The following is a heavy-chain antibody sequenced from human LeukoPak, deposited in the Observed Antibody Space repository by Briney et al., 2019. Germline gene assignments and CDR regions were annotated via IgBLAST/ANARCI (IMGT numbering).Heavy chain of an antibody. CDR2: ISWNSGSI. D-gene: IGHD3-22*01. CDR3: AREGGYYDSSGYYLTFDY. CDR1: GFTFDDYA. J-gene: IGHJ4*02. Sequence: GGSLRLSCAASGFTFDDYAMHWVRQAPGKGLEWVSGISWNSGSIGYADSVKGRFTISRDNAKNSLYLQMISLRAEDTAVYYCAREGGYYDSSGYYLTFDYWGQGTLVTVSS. V-gene: IGHV3-9*01.